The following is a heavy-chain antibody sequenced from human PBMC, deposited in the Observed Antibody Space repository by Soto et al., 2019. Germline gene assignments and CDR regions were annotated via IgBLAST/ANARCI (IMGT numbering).Heavy chain of an antibody. J-gene: IGHJ4*02. CDR1: GGTFSSYA. CDR3: ARVIGGLYYFDY. D-gene: IGHD3-16*01. V-gene: IGHV1-69*05. CDR2: IIPIFGTA. Sequence: SVKVSCKASGGTFSSYAISWVRQAPGQGLEWMGGIIPIFGTANYAQKFQGRVTITRDTSASTAYMELSSLRSEDTAVYYCARVIGGLYYFDYWGQGTLVTVSS.